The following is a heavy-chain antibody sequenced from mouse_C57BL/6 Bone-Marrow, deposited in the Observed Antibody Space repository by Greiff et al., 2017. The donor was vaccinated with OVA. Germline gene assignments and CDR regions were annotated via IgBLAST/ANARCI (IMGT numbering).Heavy chain of an antibody. CDR2: ISNGGGST. CDR1: GFTFSDYY. Sequence: EVKVVESGGGLVQPGGSLKLSCAASGFTFSDYYMYWVRQTPEQGLEWVAYISNGGGSTYYPDTVKGRFTISRDNSKNTLYLQMSRLKSEDTAMYYCARHDRGYVDYWGQGTTLTVSS. V-gene: IGHV5-12*01. D-gene: IGHD3-1*01. J-gene: IGHJ2*01. CDR3: ARHDRGYVDY.